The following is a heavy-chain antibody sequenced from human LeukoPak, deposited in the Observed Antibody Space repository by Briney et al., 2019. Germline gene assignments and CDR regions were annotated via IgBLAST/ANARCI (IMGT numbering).Heavy chain of an antibody. CDR3: ARDQGGSNFDY. Sequence: GGSLRLSCAASGFTVSSNYMSWVRQAPGKGLEWVSVIYSGGSTYYADSVKGRFTISRDNSKNTLYLQMNSLRAEDTAVYYCARDQGGSNFDYWGQGTLVTVSS. J-gene: IGHJ4*02. D-gene: IGHD5-12*01. CDR1: GFTVSSNY. CDR2: IYSGGST. V-gene: IGHV3-53*01.